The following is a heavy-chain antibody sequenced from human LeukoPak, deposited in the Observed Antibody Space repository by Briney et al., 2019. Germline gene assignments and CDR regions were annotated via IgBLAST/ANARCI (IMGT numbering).Heavy chain of an antibody. J-gene: IGHJ4*02. CDR3: ARDLRKSADYYFDY. CDR1: GFIFNNNA. V-gene: IGHV3-30*04. D-gene: IGHD3/OR15-3a*01. Sequence: GGSLRLSCAASGFIFNNNAIHWVRQAPGKGLEWVAVISFDGRDKRHADSVKGRFTISRDNSKNTLYLQMSGLRVEDTAMYYCARDLRKSADYYFDYWGQGTLVTVSS. CDR2: ISFDGRDK.